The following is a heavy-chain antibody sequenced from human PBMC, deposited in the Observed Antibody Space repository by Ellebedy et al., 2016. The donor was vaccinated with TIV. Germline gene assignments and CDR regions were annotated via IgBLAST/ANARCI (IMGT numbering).Heavy chain of an antibody. CDR3: ARVAVESGRYFFNYYGLDF. V-gene: IGHV1-18*01. CDR1: GYTFRKYG. Sequence: AASVKVSCKATGYTFRKYGIGWVRQAPGQGLEWMGWISGHNGNTNYAQTLQGRVTMTTDTSTTTAYMELTSLRSDDTAVYYFARVAVESGRYFFNYYGLDFWGQGTTVIVSS. D-gene: IGHD3-9*01. J-gene: IGHJ6*02. CDR2: ISGHNGNT.